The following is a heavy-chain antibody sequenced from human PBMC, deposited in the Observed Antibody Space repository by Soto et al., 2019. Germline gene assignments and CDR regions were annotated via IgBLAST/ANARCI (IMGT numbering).Heavy chain of an antibody. Sequence: PSETLSLTCTVSGGSISSYYWSWIRQPPGKGLEWIGYIYYSGSTNYNPSLKSRVTISVDTSKNQFSLKLSSVTAADTAVYYCARRPSYYGSGSYSIYYYYGMDGWGQGTTVTLSS. CDR1: GGSISSYY. V-gene: IGHV4-59*08. CDR3: ARRPSYYGSGSYSIYYYYGMDG. J-gene: IGHJ6*02. D-gene: IGHD3-10*01. CDR2: IYYSGST.